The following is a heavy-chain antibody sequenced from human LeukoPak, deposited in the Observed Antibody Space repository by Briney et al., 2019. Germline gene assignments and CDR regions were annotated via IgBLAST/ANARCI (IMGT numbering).Heavy chain of an antibody. Sequence: GGSLRLSCAASGFTFSSYSMNWVRQAPGKGLEWVSSISSSSSYIYYADSVKGRFTISRDNAKNSLYLQMNSLRAEDTAVYYCARAITTTRFDPWGQGTLVTVSS. CDR3: ARAITTTRFDP. CDR1: GFTFSSYS. V-gene: IGHV3-21*01. D-gene: IGHD3-22*01. CDR2: ISSSSSYI. J-gene: IGHJ5*02.